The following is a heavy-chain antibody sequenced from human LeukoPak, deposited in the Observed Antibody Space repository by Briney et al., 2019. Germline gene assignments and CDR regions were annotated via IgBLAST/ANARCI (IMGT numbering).Heavy chain of an antibody. CDR3: ARDLALWFGELSPFDP. CDR2: INPNSGGT. J-gene: IGHJ5*02. CDR1: GYTFTGYY. V-gene: IGHV1-2*02. D-gene: IGHD3-10*01. Sequence: ASVKVSCKASGYTFTGYYMHWVRQAPGQGLERMGWINPNSGGTNYAQKFQGRVTMTRDTSISTAYMELSRLRSDDTAVYYCARDLALWFGELSPFDPWGQGTLVTVSS.